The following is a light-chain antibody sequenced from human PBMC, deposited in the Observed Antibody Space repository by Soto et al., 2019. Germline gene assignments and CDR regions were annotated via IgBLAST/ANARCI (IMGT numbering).Light chain of an antibody. V-gene: IGLV2-8*01. Sequence: QSALTQPPSASGSPGQSVTISCTGTSSDVGGYKYVSWYQQYPGKAPKLMIYEVSKRPSGVPDRVSGSKSGNTASLTVSGLQAEDEADYYCRSQAGGPWVFGGGTKLPVL. CDR2: EVS. CDR3: RSQAGGPWV. CDR1: SSDVGGYKY. J-gene: IGLJ3*02.